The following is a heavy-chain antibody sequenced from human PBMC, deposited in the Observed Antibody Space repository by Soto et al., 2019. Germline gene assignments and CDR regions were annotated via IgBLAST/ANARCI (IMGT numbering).Heavy chain of an antibody. D-gene: IGHD5-12*01. CDR3: ARERWLQPIYFDY. CDR1: GGSFSGYY. J-gene: IGHJ4*02. V-gene: IGHV4-34*01. Sequence: QVQLQQWGAGLLKPSETLSLTCAVYGGSFSGYYWSWIRQPPGKGLEWIGEINHSGSTNYNPSLQSRVTISVDTSKNQFPLKLSSVTAADTAVYYCARERWLQPIYFDYWGQGTLFTFSS. CDR2: INHSGST.